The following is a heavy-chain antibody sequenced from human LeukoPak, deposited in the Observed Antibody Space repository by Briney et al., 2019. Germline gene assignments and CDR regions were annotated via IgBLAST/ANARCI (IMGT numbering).Heavy chain of an antibody. CDR3: AKDKFLEWLFDY. Sequence: GGSLRLSCAASGFTFSSYAMSWVRQAPGKGLEWVSAISGSGGSTYYADSVKGRFTISRDNSKNTLCLQMNSLRAEDTAVYYCAKDKFLEWLFDYWGQGALVTVSS. D-gene: IGHD3-3*01. CDR2: ISGSGGST. J-gene: IGHJ4*02. CDR1: GFTFSSYA. V-gene: IGHV3-23*01.